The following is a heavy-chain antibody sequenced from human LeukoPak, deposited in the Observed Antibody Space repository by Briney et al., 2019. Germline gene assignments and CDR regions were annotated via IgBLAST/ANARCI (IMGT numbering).Heavy chain of an antibody. D-gene: IGHD2-2*03. J-gene: IGHJ4*02. Sequence: SETLSLTCAVYGGSFSGYYWSWIRQPPGKGLEWIGEINHSGSTNYSPSLKSRVTISVDTSKNQFSLKLSSVTAADTAVYYCARDGVNWILDYWGQGTLVTVSS. V-gene: IGHV4-34*01. CDR2: INHSGST. CDR1: GGSFSGYY. CDR3: ARDGVNWILDY.